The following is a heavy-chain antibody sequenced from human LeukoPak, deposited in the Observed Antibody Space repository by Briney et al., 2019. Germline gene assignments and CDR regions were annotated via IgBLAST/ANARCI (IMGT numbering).Heavy chain of an antibody. J-gene: IGHJ4*02. CDR1: GYTFTSYA. CDR3: ARDYKSYYYDSSGYLDY. D-gene: IGHD3-22*01. Sequence: ASVKVSCKASGYTFTSYAMNWVRQAPGQGLEWMGRINTNTGNPTYAQGFTGRFVFSLDTSVSTAYLQISSLKAEDTAVYYCARDYKSYYYDSSGYLDYWGQGTLVTVSS. V-gene: IGHV7-4-1*02. CDR2: INTNTGNP.